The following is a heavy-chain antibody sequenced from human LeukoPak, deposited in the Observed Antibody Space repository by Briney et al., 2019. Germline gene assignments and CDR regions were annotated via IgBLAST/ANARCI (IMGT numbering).Heavy chain of an antibody. CDR2: IKQDGSEK. Sequence: GGSLRLSCAASGFTFSSYWMSWVRQAPGKGLEWVANIKQDGSEKYYVDSVKGRFTISRDNAKNSLYLQMNSLRAEDTAVYYCARGMSTVYYYLDYWGQGTLVTVSS. J-gene: IGHJ4*02. CDR1: GFTFSSYW. CDR3: ARGMSTVYYYLDY. V-gene: IGHV3-7*01. D-gene: IGHD3-10*01.